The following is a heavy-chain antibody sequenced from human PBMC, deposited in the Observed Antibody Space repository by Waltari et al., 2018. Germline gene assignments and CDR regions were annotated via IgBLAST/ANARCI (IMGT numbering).Heavy chain of an antibody. J-gene: IGHJ4*02. CDR2: IWYDGSNK. V-gene: IGHV3-33*01. CDR1: GFTFSSYG. D-gene: IGHD4-4*01. Sequence: QVQLVESGGGVVQPGRSLRLSCAASGFTFSSYGMPWVRQAPGKGLEWVAVIWYDGSNKYYADSVKGRFTISRDNSKNTLYLQMNSLRAEDTAVYYCAREWLQYYFDYWGQGTLVTVSS. CDR3: AREWLQYYFDY.